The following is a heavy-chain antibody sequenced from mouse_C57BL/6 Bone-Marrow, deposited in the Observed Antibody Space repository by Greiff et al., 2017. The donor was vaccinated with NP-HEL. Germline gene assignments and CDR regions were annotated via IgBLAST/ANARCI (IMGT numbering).Heavy chain of an antibody. J-gene: IGHJ2*01. V-gene: IGHV5-4*01. CDR1: GFTFSSYA. D-gene: IGHD3-2*02. CDR3: ARDPDSSGFLFDY. CDR2: ISDGGSYT. Sequence: DVMLVESGGGLVKPGGSLKLSCAASGFTFSSYAMSWVRQTPEKRLEWVATISDGGSYTYYPDNVKGRFTISRDNAKNNLYLQMSHLKSEDTAMYYCARDPDSSGFLFDYWGQGTTLTVSS.